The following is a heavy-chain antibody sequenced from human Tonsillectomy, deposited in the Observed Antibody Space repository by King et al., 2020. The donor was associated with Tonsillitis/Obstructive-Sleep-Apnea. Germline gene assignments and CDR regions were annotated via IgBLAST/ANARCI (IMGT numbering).Heavy chain of an antibody. V-gene: IGHV4-34*01. J-gene: IGHJ1*01. CDR2: INHSGST. CDR1: GGSFSGYY. CDR3: ARGVGQYFQH. Sequence: VQLPQWGAGLLKPSETLSLTCAVYGGSFSGYYWSWIRQPPGKGLEWIGEINHSGSTNYNPSLKSRVTISVDTSKNQFSLKLSSVTAADTAVYYCARGVGQYFQHWGQGTLVTVSS.